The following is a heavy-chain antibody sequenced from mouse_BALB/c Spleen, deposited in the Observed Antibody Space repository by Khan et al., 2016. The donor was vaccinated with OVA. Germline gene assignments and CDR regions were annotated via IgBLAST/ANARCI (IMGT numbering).Heavy chain of an antibody. CDR3: ARLGPGFAY. D-gene: IGHD4-1*01. CDR1: GYSITSDYA. J-gene: IGHJ3*01. CDR2: ISYIGST. V-gene: IGHV3-2*02. Sequence: VQLKESGPGLVKPSQSLSLTRTVTGYSITSDYAWNWIRQFPGNKLEWMGYISYIGSTSYNPSLKSRISITRDTSKNQFFLQLNSVTTEDTATYYCARLGPGFAYWGQGTLVTVSA.